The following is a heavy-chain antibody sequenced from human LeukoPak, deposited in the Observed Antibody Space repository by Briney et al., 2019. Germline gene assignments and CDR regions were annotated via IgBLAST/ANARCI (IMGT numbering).Heavy chain of an antibody. CDR1: RFTFSSYS. CDR3: ARDPRTVQI. J-gene: IGHJ4*02. V-gene: IGHV3-21*01. CDR2: ISSSSSYI. Sequence: PGGSLRLSCAASRFTFSSYSMNWVRQAPGKGLEWVSSISSSSSYIYYADSVKGRFTISRDNAKNSLYLQMDSLRVEDTAIYYCARDPRTVQIWGQGTLVTVSS. D-gene: IGHD1-1*01.